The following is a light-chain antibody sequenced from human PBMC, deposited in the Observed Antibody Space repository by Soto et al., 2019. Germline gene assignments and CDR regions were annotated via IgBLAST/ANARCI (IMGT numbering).Light chain of an antibody. CDR3: SSYTV. CDR1: SSDVGGYNY. J-gene: IGLJ2*01. Sequence: QPVLTQPASVSGSPGQSITISCTGTSSDVGGYNYVSWYQQHPGKAPKLMIYDVSNRPSGVSNRFSGSKSGNTASLTISGLQAEDEADYYCSSYTVFGGGTKLTVL. V-gene: IGLV2-14*01. CDR2: DVS.